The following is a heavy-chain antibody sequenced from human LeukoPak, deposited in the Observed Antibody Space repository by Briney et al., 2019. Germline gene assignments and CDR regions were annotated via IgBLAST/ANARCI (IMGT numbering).Heavy chain of an antibody. CDR2: IIPIFGTA. D-gene: IGHD2-15*01. J-gene: IGHJ6*02. CDR1: GGTFSSYA. CDR3: ARDGPPIVVVVAATYGMDV. Sequence: GASVKVSCKASGGTFSSYAISWVRQAPGQGLEWMGGIIPIFGTANYAQKFQGRVTITADESTSTAYMELSSLRSEDTAVYYCARDGPPIVVVVAATYGMDVWGQGTTVTVSS. V-gene: IGHV1-69*13.